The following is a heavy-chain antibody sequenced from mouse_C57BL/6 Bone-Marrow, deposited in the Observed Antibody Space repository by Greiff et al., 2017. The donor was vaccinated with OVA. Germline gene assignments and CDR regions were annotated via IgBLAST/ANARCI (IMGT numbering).Heavy chain of an antibody. D-gene: IGHD1-1*01. Sequence: EVKLVESGGDLVKPGGSLKLSCAASGFTFSSYGMSWVRQTPDKRLEWVATISRGGSYTYYPDSVKGRFTISRDNAKNTLYLQMSSLKSEDTAMYCCARHGDYGSFFDYWGQGTTLTVSS. J-gene: IGHJ2*01. CDR2: ISRGGSYT. CDR1: GFTFSSYG. V-gene: IGHV5-6*01. CDR3: ARHGDYGSFFDY.